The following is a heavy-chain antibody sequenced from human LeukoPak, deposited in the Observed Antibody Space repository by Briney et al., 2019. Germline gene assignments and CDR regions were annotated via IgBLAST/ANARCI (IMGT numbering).Heavy chain of an antibody. J-gene: IGHJ5*02. CDR1: GGTFSSYA. V-gene: IGHV1-69*05. Sequence: EASVKVSCKASGGTFSSYAISWVQQAPGQGLEWMGGIIPIFGTANYAQKFQGRVTITTDESTSTAYMELSSLRSEDTAVYYCARSDPQYNWFDPWGQGTLVTVSS. CDR3: ARSDPQYNWFDP. CDR2: IIPIFGTA.